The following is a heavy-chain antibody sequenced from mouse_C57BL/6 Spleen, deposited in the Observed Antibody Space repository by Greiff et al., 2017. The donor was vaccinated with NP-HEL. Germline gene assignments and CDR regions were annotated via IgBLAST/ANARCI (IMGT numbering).Heavy chain of an antibody. D-gene: IGHD2-1*01. CDR3: AREHYGTYPRDFDV. CDR1: GYAFSSSW. V-gene: IGHV1-82*01. J-gene: IGHJ1*03. Sequence: VQLQQSGPELVKPGASVKISCKASGYAFSSSWMHWVKQRPGQGLEWIGRIYPGDGDTNYNGKFKGKATLTVDKSSSTAYMQLSSLTSEDSAVYFGAREHYGTYPRDFDVWGTGTTVTVSS. CDR2: IYPGDGDT.